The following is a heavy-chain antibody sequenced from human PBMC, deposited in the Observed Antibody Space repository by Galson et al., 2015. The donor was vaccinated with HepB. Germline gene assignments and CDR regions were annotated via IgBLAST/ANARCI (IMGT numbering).Heavy chain of an antibody. Sequence: SVKVSCKASGYTFTSYGISWVRQAPGQGLEWMGWISAYNGNTNYAQKLQGRVTMTTDTSTSTAYMELRSLRSDDTAVYYCARVFRGSRIAVGGAQRVWFDPWGQGTLVTVSS. J-gene: IGHJ5*02. CDR1: GYTFTSYG. D-gene: IGHD6-19*01. CDR2: ISAYNGNT. CDR3: ARVFRGSRIAVGGAQRVWFDP. V-gene: IGHV1-18*04.